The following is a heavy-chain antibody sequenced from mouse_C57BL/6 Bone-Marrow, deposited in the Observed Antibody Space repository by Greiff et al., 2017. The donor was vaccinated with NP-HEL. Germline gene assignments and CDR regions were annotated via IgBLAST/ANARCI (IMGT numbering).Heavy chain of an antibody. CDR1: GYTFTDHT. D-gene: IGHD1-1*01. V-gene: IGHV1-78*01. J-gene: IGHJ1*03. CDR3: AREGIYYYGSSDFDV. CDR2: IYPRDGST. Sequence: VQLQQSDAELVKPGASVKISCKVSGYTFTDHTIHWMKQRPEQGLEWIGYIYPRDGSTTYNEKFKGKATLTADKSSSTAYMQLNSLTSEDSAVYFCAREGIYYYGSSDFDVWGTGTTVTVSS.